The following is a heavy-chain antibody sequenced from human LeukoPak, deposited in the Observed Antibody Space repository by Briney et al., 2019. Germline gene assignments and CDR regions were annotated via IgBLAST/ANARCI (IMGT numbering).Heavy chain of an antibody. J-gene: IGHJ4*02. CDR3: ARAPHEYGSRWNY. D-gene: IGHD6-13*01. Sequence: SVKVSCKASGGTFSSYAISWVRQAPGQGLEWMGGIIPIFGTANYAQKFQGRVTMTRDTSTSTVYMELSSLRSEDTAVYYCARAPHEYGSRWNYWGQGTLVTVSS. CDR2: IIPIFGTA. CDR1: GGTFSSYA. V-gene: IGHV1-69*05.